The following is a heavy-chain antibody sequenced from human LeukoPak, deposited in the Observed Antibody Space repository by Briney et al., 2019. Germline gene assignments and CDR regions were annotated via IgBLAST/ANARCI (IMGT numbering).Heavy chain of an antibody. J-gene: IGHJ6*04. CDR1: GFTFSSYA. V-gene: IGHV3-23*01. Sequence: GGSLRLSCVASGFTFSSYAMRWVRQAPGKGLEWVSAISVGGDNTYYADSVKGRFTISRDNSKNTLYLQMNSLRVEDTATYHFARYCITPTWGVSYYGMDVWGKGTTVTVSS. D-gene: IGHD2-15*01. CDR3: ARYCITPTWGVSYYGMDV. CDR2: ISVGGDNT.